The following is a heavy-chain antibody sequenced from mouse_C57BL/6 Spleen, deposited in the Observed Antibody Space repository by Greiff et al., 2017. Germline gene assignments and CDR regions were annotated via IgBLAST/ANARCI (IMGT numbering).Heavy chain of an antibody. J-gene: IGHJ2*01. Sequence: EVHLVESGGGLVKPGGSLKLSCAASGFTFSDYGMHWVRQAPEKGLEWVAYISSGSSTIYYADTVKGRFTISRDNAKNTLFLQMTSLRSEDTAMYYCARPRTGGYYFDYWGQGTTLTVSS. CDR3: ARPRTGGYYFDY. CDR2: ISSGSSTI. D-gene: IGHD4-1*01. CDR1: GFTFSDYG. V-gene: IGHV5-17*01.